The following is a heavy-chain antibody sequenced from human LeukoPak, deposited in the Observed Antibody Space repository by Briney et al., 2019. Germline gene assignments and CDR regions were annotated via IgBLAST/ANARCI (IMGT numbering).Heavy chain of an antibody. CDR3: AKLSMNMVATGPFEPHRKYYFDY. D-gene: IGHD5-12*01. Sequence: GGSLRLSCAASGFTFSSYAMSWVRQAPGNGLEWVSAISGSGGSTYYADSVKGRFTISRDNSKNTLYLQMNSLRAEDTAVYYCAKLSMNMVATGPFEPHRKYYFDYWGQGTLVTVSS. J-gene: IGHJ4*02. V-gene: IGHV3-23*01. CDR2: ISGSGGST. CDR1: GFTFSSYA.